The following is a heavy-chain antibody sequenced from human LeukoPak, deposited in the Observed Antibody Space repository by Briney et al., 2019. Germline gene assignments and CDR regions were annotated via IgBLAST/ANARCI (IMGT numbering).Heavy chain of an antibody. CDR3: ARDQSPYSSGLFDY. D-gene: IGHD6-19*01. Sequence: GGSLRLPCAASGFTLSNYAMHWVRQAPGKGLEWVAVISYDGSNKYYADSVKGRFTISRDNSKNTLYLQMNSLRAEDTAVYYCARDQSPYSSGLFDYWGQGTLVTVSS. CDR1: GFTLSNYA. V-gene: IGHV3-30*04. CDR2: ISYDGSNK. J-gene: IGHJ4*02.